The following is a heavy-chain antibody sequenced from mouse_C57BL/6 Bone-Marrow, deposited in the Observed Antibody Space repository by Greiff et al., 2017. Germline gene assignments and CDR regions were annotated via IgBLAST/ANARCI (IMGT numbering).Heavy chain of an antibody. CDR1: GFTFSSYG. CDR2: ISSGGSYT. V-gene: IGHV5-6*02. J-gene: IGHJ2*01. D-gene: IGHD1-1*01. Sequence: EVNLVESGGDLVKPGGSLKLSCAASGFTFSSYGMSWVRQTPDKRLEWVATISSGGSYTFYPDSVKGRFTISRDNAKNTLYLQMSSLKSEDTAMYYCARRGTTVVARFDYWGQGTTLTVSS. CDR3: ARRGTTVVARFDY.